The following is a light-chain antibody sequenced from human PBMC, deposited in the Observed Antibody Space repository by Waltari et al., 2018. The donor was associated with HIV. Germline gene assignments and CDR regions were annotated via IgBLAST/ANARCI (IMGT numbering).Light chain of an antibody. J-gene: IGLJ3*02. CDR3: QSADNSVTHLV. Sequence: SFELTQPPSVSVPPGQTARITCSGSRLSNKYGSWYQQKPGQAPVLVKSRDSERPSGIPERFSGSSSGTTVTLTISGVQAEDEADYYCQSADNSVTHLVCGGGTKLTVL. V-gene: IGLV3-25*03. CDR1: RLSNKY. CDR2: RDS.